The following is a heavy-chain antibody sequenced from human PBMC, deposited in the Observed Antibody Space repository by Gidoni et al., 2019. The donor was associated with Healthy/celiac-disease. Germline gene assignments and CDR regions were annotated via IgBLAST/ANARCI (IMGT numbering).Heavy chain of an antibody. CDR3: AKGVYDSSGYYYSFDY. J-gene: IGHJ4*02. CDR1: GFTFRRYA. D-gene: IGHD3-22*01. CDR2: ICGSGGST. Sequence: EVQMLESGGGLVQPGGSLRLSCAASGFTFRRYAMSWVRQAPGEGLEWVSAICGSGGSTYYADSLKGRFTISRDNSKNTLYLQMNSLRAEDTAVDYCAKGVYDSSGYYYSFDYWGQGTLVTVSS. V-gene: IGHV3-23*01.